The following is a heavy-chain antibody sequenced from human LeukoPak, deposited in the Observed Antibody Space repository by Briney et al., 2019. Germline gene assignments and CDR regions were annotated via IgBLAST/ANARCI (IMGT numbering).Heavy chain of an antibody. V-gene: IGHV3-23*01. CDR1: GFTFSSYG. Sequence: GGSLRLSCAASGFTFSSYGMNWVRQAPGKGLEWVSTISGSGTSTYYADSVKGRFTISRDNSKNTLYLQMNSLRAEDTAVYYCARSPVYSYGHPYYFDYWGRGTLVTVSS. CDR2: ISGSGTST. J-gene: IGHJ4*02. D-gene: IGHD5-18*01. CDR3: ARSPVYSYGHPYYFDY.